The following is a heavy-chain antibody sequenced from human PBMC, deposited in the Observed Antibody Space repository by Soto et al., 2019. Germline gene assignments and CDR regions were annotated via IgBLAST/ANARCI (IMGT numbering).Heavy chain of an antibody. J-gene: IGHJ4*02. Sequence: QVQLVQTGAAVKKPGASVKVSCNASGYTFTSYGIRWVRQDPGQGLERMGWISAYNGNTNYAQKLQGRVTLTTDNSTSPAYIELRSRISYDTAMYFCARAFSYDDSIGYYFYWCKGTLVTVAS. CDR2: ISAYNGNT. CDR1: GYTFTSYG. V-gene: IGHV1-18*04. D-gene: IGHD3-22*01. CDR3: ARAFSYDDSIGYYFY.